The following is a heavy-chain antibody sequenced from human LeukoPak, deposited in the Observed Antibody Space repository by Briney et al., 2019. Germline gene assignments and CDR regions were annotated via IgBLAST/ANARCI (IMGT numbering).Heavy chain of an antibody. D-gene: IGHD2/OR15-2a*01. J-gene: IGHJ4*02. Sequence: ASVKVSCKASGYTFTGYYMHWVRQAPGQGLEWMGWINPNSGGTNYAQKFQGRVTMTRDTSISTAYMELSRLRSDDTAVYYCARESTQYRMSSSSTLGYWGQGTLVTVSS. CDR2: INPNSGGT. CDR3: ARESTQYRMSSSSTLGY. CDR1: GYTFTGYY. V-gene: IGHV1-2*02.